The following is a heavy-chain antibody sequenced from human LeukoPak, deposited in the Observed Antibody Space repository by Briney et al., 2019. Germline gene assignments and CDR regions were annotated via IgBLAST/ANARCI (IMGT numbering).Heavy chain of an antibody. V-gene: IGHV3-7*01. J-gene: IGHJ6*03. Sequence: GGSLRLSCAASGFTFSSYWMTWVRQSPGKGPEWVANIRQDESERYTVDSVKGRFTISRDNAKNSVYLHMNSLRAEDTALYYCARLSAYYYGSFFYYYMDVWGKGTTVTVSS. D-gene: IGHD3-10*01. CDR1: GFTFSSYW. CDR2: IRQDESER. CDR3: ARLSAYYYGSFFYYYMDV.